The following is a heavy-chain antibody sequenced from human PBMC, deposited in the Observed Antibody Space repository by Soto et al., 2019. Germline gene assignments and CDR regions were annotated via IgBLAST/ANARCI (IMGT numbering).Heavy chain of an antibody. CDR3: ARDRREGYDFLRGSSYYSVY. J-gene: IGHJ4*02. CDR2: ISSSGSTI. V-gene: IGHV3-11*01. D-gene: IGHD3-3*01. CDR1: GFTFSDYY. Sequence: PGGSLRLSCAASGFTFSDYYMSWIRQAPGKGLEWVSYISSSGSTIYYADSVKGRFTISRDNAKNSLYLQMNSLRAEDTAVYYCARDRREGYDFLRGSSYYSVYRGEGPLVTRFS.